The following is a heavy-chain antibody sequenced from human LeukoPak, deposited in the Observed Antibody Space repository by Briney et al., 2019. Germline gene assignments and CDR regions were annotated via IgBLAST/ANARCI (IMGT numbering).Heavy chain of an antibody. Sequence: GRSLRLSCAASGFTFSSYGMHWVRQAPGKGLEWVAVISYDGSNKYYAVSVKGRFTISRDNSKNTLYLQMNSLRAEDTAVYYCAKAYYYDSSGYLDYWGQGTLVTVSS. CDR1: GFTFSSYG. D-gene: IGHD3-22*01. J-gene: IGHJ4*02. CDR2: ISYDGSNK. CDR3: AKAYYYDSSGYLDY. V-gene: IGHV3-30*18.